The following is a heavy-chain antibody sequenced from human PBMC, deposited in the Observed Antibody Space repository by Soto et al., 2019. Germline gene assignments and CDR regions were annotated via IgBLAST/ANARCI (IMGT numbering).Heavy chain of an antibody. J-gene: IGHJ6*02. Sequence: SETLSLTCTVSGGSISSYYWSWIRQPPGKGLEWIGYIYYSGSTNYNPSLKSRVTISVDTSKSQFSLKLSSVTAADTAVYYCARAGSSWYFHYYYGMDVWGQGTTVT. V-gene: IGHV4-59*01. CDR1: GGSISSYY. CDR3: ARAGSSWYFHYYYGMDV. CDR2: IYYSGST. D-gene: IGHD6-13*01.